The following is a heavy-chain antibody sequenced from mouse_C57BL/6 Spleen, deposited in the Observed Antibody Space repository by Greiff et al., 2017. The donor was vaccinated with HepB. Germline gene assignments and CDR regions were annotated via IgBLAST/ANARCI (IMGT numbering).Heavy chain of an antibody. V-gene: IGHV10-1*01. CDR2: IRSKSNNYAT. D-gene: IGHD4-1*01. J-gene: IGHJ3*01. CDR3: VRLNWDFAY. Sequence: EVQRVESGGGLVQPKGSLKLSCAASGFSFNTYAMNWVRQAPGKGLEWVARIRSKSNNYATYYADSVKDRFTISRDDSESMLYLQMNNLKTEDTAVYYCVRLNWDFAYWGQGTLVTVSA. CDR1: GFSFNTYA.